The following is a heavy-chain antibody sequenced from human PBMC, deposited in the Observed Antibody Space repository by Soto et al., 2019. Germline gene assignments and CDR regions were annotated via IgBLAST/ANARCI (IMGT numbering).Heavy chain of an antibody. CDR2: ISGSGGST. CDR3: ASPSPSGSRTFDY. D-gene: IGHD1-26*01. Sequence: EVQLLESGGGLAQPGGSLRLSCAASGFTFSSYAMSWVRQAPGKGLEWVSAISGSGGSTYYADSVKGRFTISRDNSKNTLYLQMNSLRAEDTAVYYCASPSPSGSRTFDYWGQGTLVTVSS. V-gene: IGHV3-23*01. CDR1: GFTFSSYA. J-gene: IGHJ4*02.